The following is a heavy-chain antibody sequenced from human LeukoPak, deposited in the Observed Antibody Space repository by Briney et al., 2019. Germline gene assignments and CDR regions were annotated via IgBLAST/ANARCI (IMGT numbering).Heavy chain of an antibody. J-gene: IGHJ5*02. Sequence: ASVKVSCKAFGYTFTSYGISWVRQATGQGLEWMGWMNPKSNNRGYAQKFQGRVTITTNTSISTAYMELSNLRSEDTAVYYCARALKGNYYSGSGTYRWFAPWGQGTLVTVSS. V-gene: IGHV1-8*03. D-gene: IGHD3-10*01. CDR3: ARALKGNYYSGSGTYRWFAP. CDR1: GYTFTSYG. CDR2: MNPKSNNR.